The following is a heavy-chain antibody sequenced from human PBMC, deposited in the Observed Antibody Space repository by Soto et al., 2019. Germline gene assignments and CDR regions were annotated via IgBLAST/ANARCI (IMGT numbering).Heavy chain of an antibody. CDR3: ARDGPGTGVVPAAIRGYYYYGMDV. CDR2: INPNSGGT. D-gene: IGHD2-2*02. Sequence: ASVKVSCKASGYTFTGYYMHWVRQAPGQGLEWMGWINPNSGGTNYAQKFQGRVTMTRDTSIGTAYMELSRLRSDDTAVYYCARDGPGTGVVPAAIRGYYYYGMDVWGQGTTVTVSS. J-gene: IGHJ6*02. V-gene: IGHV1-2*02. CDR1: GYTFTGYY.